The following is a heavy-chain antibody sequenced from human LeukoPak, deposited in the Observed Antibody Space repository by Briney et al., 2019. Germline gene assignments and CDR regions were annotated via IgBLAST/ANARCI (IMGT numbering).Heavy chain of an antibody. V-gene: IGHV4-39*07. J-gene: IGHJ4*02. CDR2: IYYSGST. CDR1: GGSISSSSYY. D-gene: IGHD2-15*01. Sequence: SETLSLTCTVSGGSISSSSYYWGWIRQPPGKGLEWIGSIYYSGSTYYNPSLKSRVTISVDTSKNQFSLKLSSVTAADTAVYYCARVGPLYCSGGSCYSYFDYWGQGTLVTVSS. CDR3: ARVGPLYCSGGSCYSYFDY.